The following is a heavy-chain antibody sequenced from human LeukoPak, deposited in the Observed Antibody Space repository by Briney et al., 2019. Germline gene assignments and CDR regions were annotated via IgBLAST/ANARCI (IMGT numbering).Heavy chain of an antibody. CDR1: GFTFNDYS. J-gene: IGHJ5*02. CDR3: AREARAVEASGWFDP. Sequence: PGGSLRLSCAASGFTFNDYSMHWVRQAPGKGLEWVVVISFDGGHKYYADSVKGRFTVSRDNSQNTLYVQMNSLRPEDTAVYYCAREARAVEASGWFDPWGQGTLVAVSS. V-gene: IGHV3-30-3*01. CDR2: ISFDGGHK. D-gene: IGHD2-15*01.